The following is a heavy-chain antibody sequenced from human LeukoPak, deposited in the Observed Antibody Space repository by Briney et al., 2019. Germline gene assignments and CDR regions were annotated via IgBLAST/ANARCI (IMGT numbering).Heavy chain of an antibody. D-gene: IGHD1-1*01. V-gene: IGHV3-23*01. J-gene: IGHJ6*03. CDR3: ARQGDDRGTYYYYYMDV. CDR2: ISGSGGST. Sequence: PGGSLRLSCAASGFTFSSYAMSWVRQAPGKGLEWVSAISGSGGSTYYADSVKGRFTISRDNSKNTLYLQMNSLGAEDTAVYYCARQGDDRGTYYYYYMDVWGKGTTVTVSS. CDR1: GFTFSSYA.